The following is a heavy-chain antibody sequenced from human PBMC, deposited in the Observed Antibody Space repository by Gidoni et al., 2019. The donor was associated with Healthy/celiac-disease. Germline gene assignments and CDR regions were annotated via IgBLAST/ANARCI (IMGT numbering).Heavy chain of an antibody. CDR3: AREGYCSGGSCYPAGPMDV. D-gene: IGHD2-15*01. J-gene: IGHJ6*02. CDR1: GFTFRSYS. CDR2: ISSSSSYI. Sequence: EVQLVESGGGLVNPGGSLRLSCAASGFTFRSYSMHWVRQAPGKGLEWVSSISSSSSYIYYADSVKGRFTISRDNAKNSLYLQMNSLRAEDTAVYYCAREGYCSGGSCYPAGPMDVWGQGTTVTVSS. V-gene: IGHV3-21*01.